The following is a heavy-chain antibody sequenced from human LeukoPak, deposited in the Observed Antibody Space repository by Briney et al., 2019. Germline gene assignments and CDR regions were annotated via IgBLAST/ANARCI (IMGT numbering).Heavy chain of an antibody. D-gene: IGHD3-3*01. J-gene: IGHJ3*02. CDR1: GGSISSYY. V-gene: IGHV4-4*07. CDR3: ARGVTIFGVVTPPYDAFDI. CDR2: IYTSGST. Sequence: SETLSLTCTVSGGSISSYYWSWIRQPAGKGLEWIGRIYTSGSTNYNPSLKSRVTMSVDTSKNQFSLKLSSVTAADTAVYYCARGVTIFGVVTPPYDAFDIWGQGTMVTVSS.